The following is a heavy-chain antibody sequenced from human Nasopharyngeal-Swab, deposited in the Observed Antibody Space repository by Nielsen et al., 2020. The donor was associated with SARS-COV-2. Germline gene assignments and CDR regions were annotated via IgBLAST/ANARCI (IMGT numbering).Heavy chain of an antibody. CDR1: GFTFRSYA. D-gene: IGHD3-22*01. J-gene: IGHJ5*02. CDR3: AKDRISMILVPLP. Sequence: ESLKISCVASGFTFRSYAMSWVRPAPGKGLEWVSAIIGDSSYTSYADPVKGRFTISRDNSKNTVSLQMNSLRAEDTAVYYCAKDRISMILVPLPWGQGTLVTVSS. V-gene: IGHV3-23*01. CDR2: IIGDSSYT.